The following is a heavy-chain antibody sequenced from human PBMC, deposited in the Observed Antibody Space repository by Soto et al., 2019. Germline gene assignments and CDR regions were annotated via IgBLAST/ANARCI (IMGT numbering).Heavy chain of an antibody. J-gene: IGHJ3*02. CDR2: IYHSGST. Sequence: QLQLQESGSGLVKPSQTLSLTCAVSGGSISSGGYSWSWIRQPPGKGLEWIGYIYHSGSTYYNPSLKSRVTISVARSKTRFSRKLSSVTAADTAVYYCARQPYQNDAFAIWGQGTMVTVSS. CDR3: ARQPYQNDAFAI. V-gene: IGHV4-30-2*01. D-gene: IGHD2-2*01. CDR1: GGSISSGGYS.